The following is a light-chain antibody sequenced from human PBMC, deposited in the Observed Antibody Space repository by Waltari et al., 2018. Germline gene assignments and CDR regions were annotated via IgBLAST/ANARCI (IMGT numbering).Light chain of an antibody. Sequence: QSALTQPASVSGSPGQSITISCTGTSSDVGSYNLFSWYQQHPGKAPKLMIYEVSNRPSGVSNRFSGSKSGNTAYLTISGLQAEDEADYYCSSYTSSSTVVFGGGTKLTVL. CDR1: SSDVGSYNL. CDR2: EVS. J-gene: IGLJ2*01. CDR3: SSYTSSSTVV. V-gene: IGLV2-14*02.